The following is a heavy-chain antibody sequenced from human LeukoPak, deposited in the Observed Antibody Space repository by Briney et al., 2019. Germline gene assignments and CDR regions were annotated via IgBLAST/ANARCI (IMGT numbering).Heavy chain of an antibody. V-gene: IGHV3-74*01. J-gene: IGHJ4*02. Sequence: GGSLRPSCAASGFTFSTYWMHWVRQVPGKGLVWVSRIEGDGSSTSYADSVKGRFTISRDNAKNTLDLQMNSLRAEDTAVYYCARDPSYTSGYFDDWGQGTPVIVSS. CDR1: GFTFSTYW. CDR3: ARDPSYTSGYFDD. CDR2: IEGDGSST. D-gene: IGHD6-19*01.